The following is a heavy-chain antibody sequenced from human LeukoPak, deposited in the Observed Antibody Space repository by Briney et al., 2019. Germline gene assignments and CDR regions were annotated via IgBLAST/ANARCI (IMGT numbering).Heavy chain of an antibody. V-gene: IGHV3-23*01. CDR3: AKDITARWLQFEWFDP. D-gene: IGHD5-24*01. CDR2: ISGSGGST. Sequence: GGSLRLFCAASGFTFSSFAMSWVRQAPGKGLEWVSAISGSGGSTYYADSVKGRFTISRDNSKNTLYLQINSLRAEDTAVYYCAKDITARWLQFEWFDPWGQGTLATVSS. CDR1: GFTFSSFA. J-gene: IGHJ5*02.